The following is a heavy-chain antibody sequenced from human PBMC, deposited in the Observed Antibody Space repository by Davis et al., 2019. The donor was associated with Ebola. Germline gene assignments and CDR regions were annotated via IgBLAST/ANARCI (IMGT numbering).Heavy chain of an antibody. CDR1: GYTFTAYY. CDR3: ARGRPIAAAGRSWFDP. J-gene: IGHJ5*02. Sequence: ASVKVSCKASGYTFTAYYMHWVRQAPGQGLEWMGWINPNSGGTNYAQKFQGRVTMTRDTSISTAYMELSGLRSDDTAVYYCARGRPIAAAGRSWFDPWGQGTLVTVSS. V-gene: IGHV1-2*02. D-gene: IGHD6-13*01. CDR2: INPNSGGT.